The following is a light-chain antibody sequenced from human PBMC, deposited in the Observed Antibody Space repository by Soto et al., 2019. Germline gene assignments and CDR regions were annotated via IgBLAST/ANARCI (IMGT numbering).Light chain of an antibody. J-gene: IGKJ1*01. Sequence: DIQMTQSPSSLSASVGDRVIITCRASRTMRNYLNWYQQKPGKAPKLLIYTASNLQSGVPSRFSGSGSGTEFTLTISSLQPEDCATYYCQQSYSTGWTFGQGTRVEIK. CDR1: RTMRNY. CDR2: TAS. V-gene: IGKV1-39*01. CDR3: QQSYSTGWT.